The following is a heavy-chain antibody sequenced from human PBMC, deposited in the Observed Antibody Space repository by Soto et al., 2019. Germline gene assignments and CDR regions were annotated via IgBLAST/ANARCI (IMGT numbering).Heavy chain of an antibody. Sequence: ASVKASCKASGSTFTGYYMHRVRQAPGQGLEWMGWINPNSGGTNYAQKFQGRVTMTRDTSISTAYMELSRLRSDDTAVYYCARDHPSTRVGAKYDYWGQGTLVTVSS. CDR2: INPNSGGT. V-gene: IGHV1-2*02. J-gene: IGHJ4*02. D-gene: IGHD1-26*01. CDR3: ARDHPSTRVGAKYDY. CDR1: GSTFTGYY.